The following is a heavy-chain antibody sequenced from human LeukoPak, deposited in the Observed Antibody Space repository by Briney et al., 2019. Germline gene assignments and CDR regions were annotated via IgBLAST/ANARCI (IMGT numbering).Heavy chain of an antibody. CDR3: ARDGGIAAAWNDY. CDR1: GYTFTGYY. V-gene: IGHV1-2*02. CDR2: INPNSGGT. Sequence: ASVKVSCKASGYTFTGYYMPWVRQAPGPGLEWMGWINPNSGGTNYAQKFQGRVNMTRDTSISTAYMELSRLRSDDTAVYYCARDGGIAAAWNDYWGQGTLVTVSS. D-gene: IGHD6-13*01. J-gene: IGHJ4*02.